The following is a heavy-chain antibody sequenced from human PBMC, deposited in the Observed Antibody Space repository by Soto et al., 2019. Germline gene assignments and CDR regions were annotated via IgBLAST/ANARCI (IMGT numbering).Heavy chain of an antibody. Sequence: GGSLRPSCVASGFTFSGYAMSWVRQAPGKGLQWVSAIRDTGGYTYYADSVKGRFTISRDNSKNTLFLQMNSLRADDTAVYYCAKDQASGQGSFDSWGQGTLVTVSS. CDR1: GFTFSGYA. V-gene: IGHV3-23*01. J-gene: IGHJ4*02. CDR3: AKDQASGQGSFDS. CDR2: IRDTGGYT.